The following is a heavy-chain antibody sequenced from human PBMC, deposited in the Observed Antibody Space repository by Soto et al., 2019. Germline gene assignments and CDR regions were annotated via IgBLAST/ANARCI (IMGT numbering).Heavy chain of an antibody. D-gene: IGHD3-16*01. CDR1: RLTFSTYD. V-gene: IGHV3-33*01. J-gene: IGHJ6*02. CDR3: AGEPKGGAYDMDV. CDR2: IWSDASRE. Sequence: QVQLVESGGGVVQPGTSLRLSCAASRLTFSTYDMHWVRQAPGKGLEWVALIWSDASREFYADSVKGRFSISRDNSKNTRFLQMNGLRAEDTAVYYCAGEPKGGAYDMDVWGQGTTVTVSS.